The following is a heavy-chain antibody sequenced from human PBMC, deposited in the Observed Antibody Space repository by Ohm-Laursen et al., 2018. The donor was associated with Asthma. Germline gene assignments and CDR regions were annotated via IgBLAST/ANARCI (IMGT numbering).Heavy chain of an antibody. CDR2: IIPIFGTA. CDR1: GGTFSSYA. D-gene: IGHD5-12*01. V-gene: IGHV1-69*01. Sequence: GSSVKVSCKASGGTFSSYAISWVRQAPGQGLEWMGGIIPIFGTANYAQKFQGRVTITADESTSTAYMDLSSLRSEDTAVYYCARGGYSGYDLYYAMDVWGQGTTATVSS. J-gene: IGHJ6*02. CDR3: ARGGYSGYDLYYAMDV.